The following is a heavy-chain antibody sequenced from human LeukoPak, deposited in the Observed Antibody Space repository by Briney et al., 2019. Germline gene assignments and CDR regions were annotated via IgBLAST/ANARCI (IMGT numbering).Heavy chain of an antibody. Sequence: GGSLRLSCAASGFTFDDYGMSWVRQAPGKGLECVSGINWNGGSTGYADSVKGRFTISRDNAKNSLYLQMSSLRAEDTAIYYCVRETVSVITDFDYWGQGTLVTVSS. J-gene: IGHJ4*02. V-gene: IGHV3-20*04. CDR2: INWNGGST. D-gene: IGHD3-16*02. CDR1: GFTFDDYG. CDR3: VRETVSVITDFDY.